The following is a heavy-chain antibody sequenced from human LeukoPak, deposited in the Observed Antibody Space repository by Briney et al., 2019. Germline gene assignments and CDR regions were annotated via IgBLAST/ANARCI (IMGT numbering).Heavy chain of an antibody. CDR1: GGSISSGSYY. D-gene: IGHD3-22*01. CDR3: AREYYYDSSASWSDAFDI. J-gene: IGHJ3*02. Sequence: SETLSLTCTVSGGSISSGSYYWSWIREPAGKGLEWIGYIYYSGSTYYNPSLKSRVTISVDTSKNQFSLKLSSVTAADTAVYYCAREYYYDSSASWSDAFDIWGQGTMVTVSS. V-gene: IGHV4-30-4*08. CDR2: IYYSGST.